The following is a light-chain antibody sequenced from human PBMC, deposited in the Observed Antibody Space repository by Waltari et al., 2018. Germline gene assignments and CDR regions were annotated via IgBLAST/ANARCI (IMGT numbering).Light chain of an antibody. Sequence: QSALTQPRSVSGSPGQSVTISCTGTSSDVGGYKYVSWYQRHPGKAPKVMIYDVSKRPSGVPEGFSGSKSGNTASLTISGLQAEDEADYYCCSYAGSYTFYVFGTGTKVTVL. V-gene: IGLV2-11*01. J-gene: IGLJ1*01. CDR1: SSDVGGYKY. CDR3: CSYAGSYTFYV. CDR2: DVS.